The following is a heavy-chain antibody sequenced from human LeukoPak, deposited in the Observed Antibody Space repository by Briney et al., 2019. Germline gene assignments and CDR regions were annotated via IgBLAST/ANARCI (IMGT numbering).Heavy chain of an antibody. CDR2: IWYDGSNK. J-gene: IGHJ4*02. D-gene: IGHD3-10*01. V-gene: IGHV3-33*01. Sequence: GKSLRLSCAASGFNFRNYGMHWVRQAPGKGLEWVAVIWYDGSNKYYVDSVEGRFTISRDNSKNTLYLQMNSLRAEDTAVYYCERDHYGYDYWGQGTLVTVSS. CDR1: GFNFRNYG. CDR3: ERDHYGYDY.